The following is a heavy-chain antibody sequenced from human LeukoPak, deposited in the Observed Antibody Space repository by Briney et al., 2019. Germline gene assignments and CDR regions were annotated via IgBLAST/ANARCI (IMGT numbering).Heavy chain of an antibody. D-gene: IGHD6-19*01. CDR3: ARGGSGTYVDAFDI. J-gene: IGHJ3*02. V-gene: IGHV4-4*09. CDR2: IYRSGST. CDR1: GGSISSYY. Sequence: SETLSLTCTVSGGSISSYYWSWIRQPAGKGLEWIGYIYRSGSTYYNPSLKSRVTISVDRSKNQFSLKLSSVTAADTAVYYCARGGSGTYVDAFDIWGQGTMVTVSS.